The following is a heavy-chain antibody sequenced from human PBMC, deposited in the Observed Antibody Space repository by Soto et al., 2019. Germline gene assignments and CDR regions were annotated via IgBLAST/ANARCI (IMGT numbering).Heavy chain of an antibody. V-gene: IGHV4-39*01. J-gene: IGHJ4*02. CDR1: DDSINSDKYY. Sequence: QLQLQEPGPGLVKPSETLSLTCSVSDDSINSDKYYWGWIPQPPGKRLEWIGSIYYRGNAYYNPSLQTRVTIALDKSRSQFSLKLNSVTAADSAVYFCARLEGLATISYYFDFWGPGALVTVSS. CDR2: IYYRGNA. CDR3: ARLEGLATISYYFDF. D-gene: IGHD3-9*01.